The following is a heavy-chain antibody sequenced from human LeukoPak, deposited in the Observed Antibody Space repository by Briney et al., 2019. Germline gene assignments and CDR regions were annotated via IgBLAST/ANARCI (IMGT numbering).Heavy chain of an antibody. CDR3: ARVRGSYYTAFDI. Sequence: GESLKISCKGSGYSFTSYWIGWVRQMPGKGLEWMGIIYPGDSDTRYSPSFQGQVTTSADKSISTAYLQWSSLKASDTAMYYCARVRGSYYTAFDIWGQGTMVTVSS. D-gene: IGHD1-26*01. CDR1: GYSFTSYW. V-gene: IGHV5-51*01. J-gene: IGHJ3*02. CDR2: IYPGDSDT.